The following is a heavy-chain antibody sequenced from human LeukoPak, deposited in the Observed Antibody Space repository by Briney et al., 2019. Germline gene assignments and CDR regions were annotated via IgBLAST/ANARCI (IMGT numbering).Heavy chain of an antibody. Sequence: ASVKVSRKASGYTFTGYYMHWVRQAPGQGLEWMGWINPNSGGTNYAQKFQGRVTMTRDTSISTAYMELSRLRSDDTAVYYCAALIVVVTAMDAFDIWGQGTMVTVSS. D-gene: IGHD2-21*02. CDR3: AALIVVVTAMDAFDI. V-gene: IGHV1-2*02. CDR2: INPNSGGT. J-gene: IGHJ3*02. CDR1: GYTFTGYY.